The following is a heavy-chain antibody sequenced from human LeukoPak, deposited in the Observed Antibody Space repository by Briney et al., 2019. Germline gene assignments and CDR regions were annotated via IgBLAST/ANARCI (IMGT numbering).Heavy chain of an antibody. Sequence: PGGSLRLSCAASGFTFSSYSMNWVRQAPGKGLEWVSSISSSSSYIYYADSVKGRFTISRDNAKNSLYLQMNSLRAEDTAVYYCARGSGSYYWYFDYWGQGTLVTVSS. D-gene: IGHD1-26*01. CDR3: ARGSGSYYWYFDY. CDR2: ISSSSSYI. V-gene: IGHV3-21*01. J-gene: IGHJ4*02. CDR1: GFTFSSYS.